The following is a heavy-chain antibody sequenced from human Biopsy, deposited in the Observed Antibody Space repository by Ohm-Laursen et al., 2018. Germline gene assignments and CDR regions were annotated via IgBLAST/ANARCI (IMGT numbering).Heavy chain of an antibody. CDR2: ISYTWGI. V-gene: IGHV4-59*01. Sequence: SQTLSLTCTVSGGSISGYHWSWIRKSPGKGLEWLAYISYTWGITSNPSLNRRATMSLDTSKNQFSLRLIYVTAADTAVYYCTRMPHFDYWGQGILVTVSS. D-gene: IGHD2-2*01. CDR3: TRMPHFDY. J-gene: IGHJ4*02. CDR1: GGSISGYH.